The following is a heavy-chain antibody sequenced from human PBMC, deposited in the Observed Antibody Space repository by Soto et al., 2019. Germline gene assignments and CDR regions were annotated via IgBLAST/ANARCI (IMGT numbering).Heavy chain of an antibody. J-gene: IGHJ4*02. CDR3: ARYRREAVAGYTLDN. V-gene: IGHV4-59*01. CDR1: GGSISSNY. Sequence: PSETLSLTCTVSGGSISSNYWTWIRQPPGKGLEWIGYVYNSGSTNYNPSLKSRVTISEYTSKSQFSLKLNSMTAADTAVYYCARYRREAVAGYTLDNWGQGILVTVSS. D-gene: IGHD6-13*01. CDR2: VYNSGST.